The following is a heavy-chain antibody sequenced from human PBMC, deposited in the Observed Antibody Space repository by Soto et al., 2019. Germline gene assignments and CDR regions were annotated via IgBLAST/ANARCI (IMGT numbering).Heavy chain of an antibody. CDR1: GYTFTSYG. J-gene: IGHJ6*02. D-gene: IGHD3-16*01. V-gene: IGHV1-18*01. Sequence: QVQLVQSGAEVKKPGASVKVSCKASGYTFTSYGISWVRQAPGQGLEWMGWISAYNGNTNYAQKLQGRVTMTTDTSTSTAYMELRSLRYDATAVYYCARDGARGENYCYYGMDVWGQGTTVTVSS. CDR3: ARDGARGENYCYYGMDV. CDR2: ISAYNGNT.